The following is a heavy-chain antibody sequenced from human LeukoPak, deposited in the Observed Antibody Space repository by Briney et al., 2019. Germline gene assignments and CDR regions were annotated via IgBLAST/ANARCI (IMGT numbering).Heavy chain of an antibody. J-gene: IGHJ1*01. D-gene: IGHD3-22*01. Sequence: ASVKVSCKASGYTFSNYDMNWVRQAPGQGLEWMGMITPSGGISYAQKFQGRVTMTRDMSTNTVYMELSSLRSEDTAVYYCAREDRTYYYDSSGPEYFQHWGQGTLVTVSS. CDR3: AREDRTYYYDSSGPEYFQH. CDR2: ITPSGGI. V-gene: IGHV1-46*01. CDR1: GYTFSNYD.